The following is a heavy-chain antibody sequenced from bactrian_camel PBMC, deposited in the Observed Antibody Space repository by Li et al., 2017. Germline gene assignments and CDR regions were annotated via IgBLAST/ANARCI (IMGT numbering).Heavy chain of an antibody. V-gene: IGHV3S36*01. J-gene: IGHJ6*01. CDR1: VYTYGNNR. D-gene: IGHD5*01. CDR2: IDTRSGTT. CDR3: AASKHVCILAGWRLFDY. Sequence: DVQLVESGGGLVQPGGSLRLSCVASVYTYGNNRLGWFRQAPGKEREGVAYIDTRSGTTYYADSVKGRFTISQDNAEKMVYLQMNGLKPEDTAMYYCAASKHVCILAGWRLFDYWGQGTQVTVS.